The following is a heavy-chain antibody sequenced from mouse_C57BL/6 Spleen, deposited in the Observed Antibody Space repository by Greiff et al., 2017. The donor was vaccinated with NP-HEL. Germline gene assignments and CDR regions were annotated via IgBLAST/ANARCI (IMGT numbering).Heavy chain of an antibody. CDR3: VRHDCYSRDAMDY. J-gene: IGHJ4*01. D-gene: IGHD2-3*01. CDR1: GFSFNTYA. V-gene: IGHV10-1*01. CDR2: IRSKSNNYAT. Sequence: DVMLVESGGGLVQPKGSLKLSCAASGFSFNTYAMNWVRQAPGKGLEWVARIRSKSNNYATYYADSVKDRFTISRDDSESMLYLQMNNLKTEDTAMYYCVRHDCYSRDAMDYWGQGTSVTVSS.